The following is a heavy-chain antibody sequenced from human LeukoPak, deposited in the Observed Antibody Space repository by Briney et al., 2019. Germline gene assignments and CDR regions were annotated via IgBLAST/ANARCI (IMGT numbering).Heavy chain of an antibody. CDR3: ARDRMGSATLGFDY. CDR1: GFTFSSYG. Sequence: GGSLRLSCAASGFTFSSYGMHWVRQAPGKGLEWVAFIRYDGSNKYYADSVKGRFTISRDNSKNTLYLQMNSLRAEDTAVYYCARDRMGSATLGFDYWGQGTLVTVSS. J-gene: IGHJ4*02. D-gene: IGHD1-26*01. V-gene: IGHV3-30*02. CDR2: IRYDGSNK.